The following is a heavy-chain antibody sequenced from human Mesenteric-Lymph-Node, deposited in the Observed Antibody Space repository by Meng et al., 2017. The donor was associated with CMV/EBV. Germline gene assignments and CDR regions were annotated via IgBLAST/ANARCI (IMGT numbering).Heavy chain of an antibody. J-gene: IGHJ4*01. V-gene: IGHV3-43*01. D-gene: IGHD3-9*01. Sequence: GESLKISCAASGFRFDDYTMHWVRQRPGKGLEWLSLISWDGSTTTYADSVQGRFTISRDNNRNSLFLQMGSLTTEDTALYYCVKDMGRGGAQQMIFSFFDHWGRGSLVTVSS. CDR3: VKDMGRGGAQQMIFSFFDH. CDR2: ISWDGSTT. CDR1: GFRFDDYT.